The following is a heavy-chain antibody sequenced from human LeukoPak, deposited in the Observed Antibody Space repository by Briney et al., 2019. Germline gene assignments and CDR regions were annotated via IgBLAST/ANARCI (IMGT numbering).Heavy chain of an antibody. CDR3: ARMIDYNYGYAFDY. CDR2: ISSSGSI. CDR1: GFTFSSYT. V-gene: IGHV3-48*02. J-gene: IGHJ4*02. D-gene: IGHD5-18*01. Sequence: PGGSLRLSCAASGFTFSSYTMNWVRQAPGKGPEWVSYISSSGSISYADSVKGRFTISRDNAKNSPYLQMNSLRDEDTAVYYCARMIDYNYGYAFDYWGQGTLVTVSS.